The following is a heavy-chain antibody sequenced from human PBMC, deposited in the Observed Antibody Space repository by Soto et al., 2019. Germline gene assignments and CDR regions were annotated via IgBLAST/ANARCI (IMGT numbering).Heavy chain of an antibody. J-gene: IGHJ6*02. Sequence: QVQLVQSGAEVKKPGSSVKVSCKASGGTFSSYAISWVRQAPGQGLEWMGGIIPIFGTANYAQKFQGRVTITADKSTSTAYMELSSLRSEDTAVYYCARDLPLNSVVVPAVKLPWQPKDGMDVWGQGTTVNVSS. D-gene: IGHD2-2*01. CDR3: ARDLPLNSVVVPAVKLPWQPKDGMDV. CDR1: GGTFSSYA. CDR2: IIPIFGTA. V-gene: IGHV1-69*06.